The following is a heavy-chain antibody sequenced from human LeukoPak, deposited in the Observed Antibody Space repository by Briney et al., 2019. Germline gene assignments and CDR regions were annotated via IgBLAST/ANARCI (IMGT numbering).Heavy chain of an antibody. V-gene: IGHV4-39*01. CDR2: IYYSGST. CDR1: GGSISSSSYY. D-gene: IGHD3-22*01. J-gene: IGHJ3*02. CDR3: ARRREDSSDYLIVEDAFDGFDI. Sequence: SETLSLTCTVSGGSISSSSYYWGWIRQPPGKGLEWIGSIYYSGSTYYNPSLKSRVTISVDTSKNQFSLKLSSVTAADTAVYYCARRREDSSDYLIVEDAFDGFDIWGQGTMVTVSS.